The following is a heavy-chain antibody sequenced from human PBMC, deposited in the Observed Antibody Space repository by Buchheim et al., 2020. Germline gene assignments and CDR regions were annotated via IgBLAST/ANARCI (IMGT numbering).Heavy chain of an antibody. Sequence: QVQLVESGGGLVKPGGSLRLSCAASGFTFSYYYMSWIRQAPGKGLEWVSYISSSGSTIYYADSVKGRFPISRDNAKNSLYLQMNSLRAEDTAVYYCARANDQLRYFDWLLVLAFDIWGQGT. CDR3: ARANDQLRYFDWLLVLAFDI. CDR1: GFTFSYYY. V-gene: IGHV3-11*01. CDR2: ISSSGSTI. J-gene: IGHJ3*02. D-gene: IGHD3-9*01.